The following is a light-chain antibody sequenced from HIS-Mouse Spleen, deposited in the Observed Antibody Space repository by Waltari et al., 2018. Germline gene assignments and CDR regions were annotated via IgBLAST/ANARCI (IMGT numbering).Light chain of an antibody. CDR1: ALPKKY. V-gene: IGLV3-10*01. Sequence: SYELTQPPSVSVSPGQTARITCSGDALPKKYAYWYQQKSGQAPVLGIYEDSKRPSGIHERFSGSSSGTMATLTISGAQVEDEADYYCYSTDSSGNHRVFGGGPKLTVL. CDR2: EDS. CDR3: YSTDSSGNHRV. J-gene: IGLJ2*01.